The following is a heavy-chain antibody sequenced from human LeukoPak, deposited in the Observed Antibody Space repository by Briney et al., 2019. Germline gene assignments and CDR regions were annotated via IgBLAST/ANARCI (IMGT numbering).Heavy chain of an antibody. Sequence: GRSLRLSCAASGFTVSSNYMSWVRQAPGKGLEWVSVIYSGGSTYYADSVKGRFTISRDNSKNTLYLQMNSLRAEDTAVYYCARDLGLGGSGSYDYWGQGTLVTVSS. J-gene: IGHJ4*02. CDR3: ARDLGLGGSGSYDY. CDR1: GFTVSSNY. V-gene: IGHV3-66*01. CDR2: IYSGGST. D-gene: IGHD3-10*01.